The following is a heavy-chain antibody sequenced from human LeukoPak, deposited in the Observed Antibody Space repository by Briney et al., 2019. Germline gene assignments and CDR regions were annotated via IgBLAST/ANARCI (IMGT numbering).Heavy chain of an antibody. V-gene: IGHV4-34*01. CDR1: GDSISSYY. Sequence: SETLSLTCTVSGDSISSYYWSWIRQPPGKGLEWIGEINHSGSTNYNPSLKSRVTISVDTSKNQFSLRLSSVTAADTAVYYCARGSIVGATYNWFDPWGQGTLVTVSS. D-gene: IGHD1-26*01. CDR2: INHSGST. CDR3: ARGSIVGATYNWFDP. J-gene: IGHJ5*02.